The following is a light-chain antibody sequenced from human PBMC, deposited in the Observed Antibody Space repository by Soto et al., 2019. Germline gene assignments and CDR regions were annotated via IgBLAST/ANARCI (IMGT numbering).Light chain of an antibody. V-gene: IGLV1-47*01. CDR3: AAWDDSPRGHG. CDR1: SSNIENNY. J-gene: IGLJ1*01. CDR2: RNI. Sequence: QSVLTQPPSASGTPGQRVTISCSGSSSNIENNYVSWYQQLPGTAPKLLIYRNIQRPSGVPDRFSGSKSGTSASLAISGLRSEDEADYYCAAWDDSPRGHGFGTGTKVTVL.